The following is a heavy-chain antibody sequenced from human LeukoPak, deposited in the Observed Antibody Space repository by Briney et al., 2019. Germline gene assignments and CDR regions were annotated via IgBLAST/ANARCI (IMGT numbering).Heavy chain of an antibody. CDR1: GGSFSGYY. CDR3: VRGRNYYGMDV. V-gene: IGHV4-34*01. J-gene: IGHJ6*02. CDR2: INHSGSA. Sequence: SETLSLTRAVYGGSFSGYYWSWIRQPPGKGLEWIGEINHSGSANYNPSLKSRVTISVDTSKNQFSLKLSSVTAADTAVYYCVRGRNYYGMDVWGQGTTVTVSS.